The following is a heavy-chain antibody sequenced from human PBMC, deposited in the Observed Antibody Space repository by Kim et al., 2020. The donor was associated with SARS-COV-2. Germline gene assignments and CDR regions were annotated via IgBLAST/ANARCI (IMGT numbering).Heavy chain of an antibody. CDR3: ARVAVAGTCDF. V-gene: IGHV4-4*02. J-gene: IGHJ4*02. Sequence: TNYNPSLKSRVTISVDKSKNQFSLKLSSVTAADTAVYYCARVAVAGTCDFGGQGTLVTVSS. D-gene: IGHD6-19*01. CDR2: T.